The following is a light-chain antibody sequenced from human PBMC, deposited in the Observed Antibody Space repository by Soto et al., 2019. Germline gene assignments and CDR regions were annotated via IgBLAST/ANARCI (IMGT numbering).Light chain of an antibody. Sequence: DIQMTQSPSSLSASVGDRVTITCRASQGIRNCLAWYQEKPGKVPKLLIYAASTLQSGVPSRFSGSGSGTDFTLTISSLQPEDVATYYCQKYETAPWTFGQGTKVEIK. CDR3: QKYETAPWT. V-gene: IGKV1-27*01. CDR1: QGIRNC. J-gene: IGKJ1*01. CDR2: AAS.